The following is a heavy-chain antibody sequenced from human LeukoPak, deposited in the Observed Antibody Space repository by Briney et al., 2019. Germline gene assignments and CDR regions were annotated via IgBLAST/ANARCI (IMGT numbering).Heavy chain of an antibody. CDR1: GFTFSSYA. D-gene: IGHD3-22*01. Sequence: GGSLRLSCAASGFTFSSYAMHWVRQAPGKGLEWMAVISYDGSNKYYADSVKGRFTISRDNSQSTLYLQMNSLRAEDTAVYYCARARNNYDSSGFSALDYWGQGTLVTVSS. CDR2: ISYDGSNK. V-gene: IGHV3-30*03. J-gene: IGHJ4*02. CDR3: ARARNNYDSSGFSALDY.